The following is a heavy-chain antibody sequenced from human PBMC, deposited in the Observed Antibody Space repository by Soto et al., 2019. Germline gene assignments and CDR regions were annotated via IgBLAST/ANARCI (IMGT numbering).Heavy chain of an antibody. CDR2: VCDGVSRT. D-gene: IGHD6-19*01. V-gene: IGHV3-23*01. J-gene: IGHJ6*03. Sequence: SLRLSCTASLFTFSSYAMGWVLHAPFKLLGWVSVVCDGVSRTYYAESVKGRFTISRDNSKNTLYLQMNSLRAEDTAVYYCAKGKQWGWPSYPYMYVWGKGTTVTVSS. CDR1: LFTFSSYA. CDR3: AKGKQWGWPSYPYMYV.